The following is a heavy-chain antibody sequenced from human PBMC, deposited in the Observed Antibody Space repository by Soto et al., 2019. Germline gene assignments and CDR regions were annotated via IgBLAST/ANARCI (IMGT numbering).Heavy chain of an antibody. CDR3: ASRGRYYYYGMDV. CDR2: IIPIFGTA. D-gene: IGHD5-12*01. CDR1: GGTFSSYA. V-gene: IGHV1-69*13. J-gene: IGHJ6*02. Sequence: SVKVSCKASGGTFSSYAISWVRQAPGQGLEWMGGIIPIFGTANYAQKFQGRVTITADESTSTAYMELSSLRSEDTAVYYCASRGRYYYYGMDVWGQGTTVTVSS.